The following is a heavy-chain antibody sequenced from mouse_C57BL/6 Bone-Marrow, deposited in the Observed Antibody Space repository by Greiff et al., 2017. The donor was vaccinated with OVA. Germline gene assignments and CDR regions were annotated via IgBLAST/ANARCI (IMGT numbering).Heavy chain of an antibody. CDR1: GFNIKDDY. CDR3: TPSTVVDY. J-gene: IGHJ2*01. CDR2: IDPENGDT. Sequence: VQLKQSGAELVRPGASVKLSCTASGFNIKDDYMHWVKQRPEQGLEWIGWIDPENGDTESASKFQGKATITADTSSNTAYLQLSSLTSEDTAVYYCTPSTVVDYWGKGTTLTVSS. D-gene: IGHD1-1*01. V-gene: IGHV14-4*01.